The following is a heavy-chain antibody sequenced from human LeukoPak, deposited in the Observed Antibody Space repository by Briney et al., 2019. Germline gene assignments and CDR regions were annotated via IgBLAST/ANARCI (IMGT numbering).Heavy chain of an antibody. V-gene: IGHV3-11*04. D-gene: IGHD3-9*01. CDR1: GFTFSDYY. J-gene: IGHJ1*01. CDR2: ISSSGSTI. CDR3: ARDILTGSQSRFQH. Sequence: GGSLRLSCAASGFTFSDYYMSWIRQAPGKGLEWVSYISSSGSTIYYADSVKGRFTISRDNAKNSLYLQMNSLRAEDTAVYYCARDILTGSQSRFQHWGQGTLVTVSS.